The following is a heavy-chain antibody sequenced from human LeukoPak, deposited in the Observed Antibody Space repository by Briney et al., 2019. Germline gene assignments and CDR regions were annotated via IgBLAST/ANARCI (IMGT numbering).Heavy chain of an antibody. D-gene: IGHD6-13*01. Sequence: SETLSLTCAVSGGSISSGDYYWSWIRQPPGKGLEWIGYIYYSGSTYYNPSLKSRVTISVDTSKNQFSLKLSSVTAADTAVYYCARGEGSSWTTPEFDYWGQGTLVTVSS. J-gene: IGHJ4*02. CDR2: IYYSGST. CDR1: GGSISSGDYY. CDR3: ARGEGSSWTTPEFDY. V-gene: IGHV4-30-4*01.